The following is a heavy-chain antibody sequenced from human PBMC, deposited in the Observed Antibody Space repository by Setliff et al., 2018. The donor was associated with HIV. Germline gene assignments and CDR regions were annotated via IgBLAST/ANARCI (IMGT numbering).Heavy chain of an antibody. CDR1: GFTFNTYG. Sequence: GESLRLSCAASGFTFNTYGMHWVRQAPGRGLEWVAVIWYGGTNIYYADSVKGRFTISRDNSKNTLYLQMNSLRAEDTAVYYCARDRGYGDYVFDYWGQGTLVTVSS. J-gene: IGHJ4*02. V-gene: IGHV3-33*01. D-gene: IGHD4-17*01. CDR2: IWYGGTNI. CDR3: ARDRGYGDYVFDY.